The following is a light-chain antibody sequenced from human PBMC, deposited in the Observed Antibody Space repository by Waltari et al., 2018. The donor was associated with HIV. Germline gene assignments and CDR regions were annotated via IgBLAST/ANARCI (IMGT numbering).Light chain of an antibody. Sequence: QSALTQPAPVSGSPGQSIAISCKGTSSALGGYKGVSWYHHHPGKAPKLMIYDVSERPSGVSNRFSGSKSGNTASLTISGLQAEDEADYYCCSYAGSSTLLFGGGTKVTVL. CDR3: CSYAGSSTLL. J-gene: IGLJ3*02. CDR2: DVS. V-gene: IGLV2-23*02. CDR1: SSALGGYKG.